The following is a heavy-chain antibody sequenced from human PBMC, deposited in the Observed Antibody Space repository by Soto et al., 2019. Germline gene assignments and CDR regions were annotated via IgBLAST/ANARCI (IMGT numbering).Heavy chain of an antibody. CDR2: INAGNGNT. CDR1: GYTFTSYG. CDR3: ARVHLHCTNGVCYPYYYYGMDV. Sequence: ASVKVSCKASGYTFTSYGISWVRQAPGQGLEWMGWINAGNGNTKYSQKFRGRVTITRDTSASTAYMELSSLRSEDTAVYYCARVHLHCTNGVCYPYYYYGMDVWGQGTTVTVSS. V-gene: IGHV1-3*01. D-gene: IGHD2-8*01. J-gene: IGHJ6*02.